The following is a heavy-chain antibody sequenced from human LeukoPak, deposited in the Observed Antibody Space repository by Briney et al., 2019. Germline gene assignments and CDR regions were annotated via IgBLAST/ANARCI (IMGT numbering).Heavy chain of an antibody. CDR2: ISYDGSNK. D-gene: IGHD1-26*01. Sequence: PGGSLRLSCAASGFTFSSYGMHWVRQAPGKGLEWVAVISYDGSNKYYADSVKGRFTISRDNSKNTLYLQMNSLRAEDTAAYYCAKDRSGSHDYWGQGTLVTVSS. CDR1: GFTFSSYG. CDR3: AKDRSGSHDY. J-gene: IGHJ4*02. V-gene: IGHV3-30*18.